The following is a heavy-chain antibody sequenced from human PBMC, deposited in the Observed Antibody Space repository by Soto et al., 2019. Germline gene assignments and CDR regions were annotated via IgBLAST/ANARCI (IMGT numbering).Heavy chain of an antibody. CDR3: ASQGGWYLDY. D-gene: IGHD6-19*01. V-gene: IGHV4-4*02. J-gene: IGHJ4*02. Sequence: QVQLQESGPGLVKPSETLSLTCDVSGGSISSSYRWSWVRQPPGKGLEWIGETHHSGSTKYKPSLKSRVTISVDESKNQFSLKLSSVTAADTAVYYCASQGGWYLDYWGQGTLVTVSS. CDR2: THHSGST. CDR1: GGSISSSYR.